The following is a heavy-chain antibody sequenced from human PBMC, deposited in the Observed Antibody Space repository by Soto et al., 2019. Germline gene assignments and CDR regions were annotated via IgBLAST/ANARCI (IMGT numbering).Heavy chain of an antibody. V-gene: IGHV3-48*01. Sequence: GGSLSLSWAASGFTFSSYSLNWVRRAPGKGLEWVSYISSSSSTIYYADSVKGRFTISRDNAKDSLYLQMNSLRAEDTALYYCARGGAYAFDIWGQGTMVTVSS. CDR2: ISSSSSTI. J-gene: IGHJ3*02. CDR3: ARGGAYAFDI. CDR1: GFTFSSYS. D-gene: IGHD3-10*01.